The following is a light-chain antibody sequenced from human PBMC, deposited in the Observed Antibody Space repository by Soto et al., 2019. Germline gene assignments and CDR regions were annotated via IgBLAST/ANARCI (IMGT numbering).Light chain of an antibody. CDR3: QQYDSLPQA. V-gene: IGKV3-20*01. Sequence: EIVLTQSPGTLSLSPVERATLSCKTSQSVSTFLAWYQQKPGQAPRLLISDASSRATGIPDRFSGSGSGTDFTLTISRLEPEDFAVYYCQQYDSLPQAFGQGTKVDNK. CDR2: DAS. CDR1: QSVSTF. J-gene: IGKJ1*01.